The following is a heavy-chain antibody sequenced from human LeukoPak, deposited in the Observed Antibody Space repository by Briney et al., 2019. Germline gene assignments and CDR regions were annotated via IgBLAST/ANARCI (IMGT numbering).Heavy chain of an antibody. J-gene: IGHJ4*02. CDR1: GGSISSGGYY. D-gene: IGHD2-2*01. V-gene: IGHV4-30-2*01. CDR3: ARVEDTSTLPIDY. Sequence: SETLSLTCTVSGGSISSGGYYWSWIRQPPGKGLEWIGYIYHSGSTYYNPSLKSRVTISVDRSKNQFSLKLSSVTAADTAVYYCARVEDTSTLPIDYWGQGTLVTVSS. CDR2: IYHSGST.